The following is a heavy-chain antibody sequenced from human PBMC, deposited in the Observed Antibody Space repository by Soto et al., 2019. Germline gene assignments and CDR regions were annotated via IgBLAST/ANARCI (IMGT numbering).Heavy chain of an antibody. Sequence: EVRLVESGGGLIQPGGSLRLSCAVSGFTVYTNYLTWVRQAPGKGLEWVPFIYSDGTTDYADSVKGRFNISRDNSKNTVDLQMNSLRAEDTAVYYCASRTWDLGGFDPWGQGTLVTVSS. J-gene: IGHJ5*02. CDR2: IYSDGTT. CDR3: ASRTWDLGGFDP. D-gene: IGHD3-10*01. V-gene: IGHV3-53*01. CDR1: GFTVYTNY.